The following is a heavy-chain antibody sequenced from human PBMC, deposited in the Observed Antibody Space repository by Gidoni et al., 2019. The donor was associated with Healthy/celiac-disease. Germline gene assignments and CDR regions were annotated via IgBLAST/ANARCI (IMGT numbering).Heavy chain of an antibody. CDR1: GYSFTSYW. Sequence: EVQLVPSGAEVIKPGASLKISCKGSGYSFTSYWLGWVRQLPGKGLEWMGIIYPGDSDTRYSPSFQGQVTISADKSISTAYLQWSSLKASDTAMYYCARPSHDSSGYYDNWGQGTLVTVSS. D-gene: IGHD3-22*01. CDR2: IYPGDSDT. V-gene: IGHV5-51*01. J-gene: IGHJ4*02. CDR3: ARPSHDSSGYYDN.